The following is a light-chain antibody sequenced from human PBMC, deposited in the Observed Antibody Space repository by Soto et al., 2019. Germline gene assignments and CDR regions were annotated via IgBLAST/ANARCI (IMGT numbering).Light chain of an antibody. J-gene: IGKJ1*01. CDR1: QSLGYSDSNTY. V-gene: IGKV2-30*01. CDR2: DIS. CDR3: MQGTHWPWT. Sequence: VVMTQSPLSLPVTLGQPASISCRSSQSLGYSDSNTYLNWFQQRPGQSPRRLIYDISKRDSGVQDRFRGSGSGTDFTLRISRVEAEDVGVYYCMQGTHWPWTFGQGTKVEIK.